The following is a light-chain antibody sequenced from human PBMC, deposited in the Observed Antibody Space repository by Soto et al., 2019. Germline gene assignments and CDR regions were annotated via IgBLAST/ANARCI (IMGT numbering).Light chain of an antibody. CDR3: KQYGSSLFT. CDR1: QSVSSSY. V-gene: IGKV3-20*01. Sequence: EIVLTQSPGTLSLSPGERATLSCRASQSVSSSYLAWYQQIPGQAPRLLIYGASSRATRIPDRFSGSGSGTDFTLTISRLEPEDFAVYYCKQYGSSLFTFGPGTKVDLQ. J-gene: IGKJ3*01. CDR2: GAS.